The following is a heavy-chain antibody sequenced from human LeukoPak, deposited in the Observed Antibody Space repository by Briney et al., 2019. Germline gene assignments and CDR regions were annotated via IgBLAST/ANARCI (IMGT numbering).Heavy chain of an antibody. J-gene: IGHJ4*02. Sequence: GGSLRLSCAASGFTFSSYDMHWVRQATGKGLEWVSAIGTAGDTYYPGSVKGRFTISRDNARNTVYLQMNSLRVEDTAVYYCVRDFRSADYWGQGTLVTVSS. CDR2: IGTAGDT. V-gene: IGHV3-13*01. CDR1: GFTFSSYD. CDR3: VRDFRSADY.